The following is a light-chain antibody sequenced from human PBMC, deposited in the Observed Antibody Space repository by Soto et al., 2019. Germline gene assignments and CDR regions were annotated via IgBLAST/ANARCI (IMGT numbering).Light chain of an antibody. V-gene: IGLV1-44*01. CDR2: TAG. CDR1: SSNIGSNN. CDR3: SAWYNSLNGYV. J-gene: IGLJ7*01. Sequence: QSVLTQPLSASASPGQRVTISCSGGSSNIGSNNVAWYQHLPGTAPPRLIFTAGQRPSAVPGRFSCSKSGTTASLAISGLQSEEEGAYYCSAWYNSLNGYVFGPGTQLTVL.